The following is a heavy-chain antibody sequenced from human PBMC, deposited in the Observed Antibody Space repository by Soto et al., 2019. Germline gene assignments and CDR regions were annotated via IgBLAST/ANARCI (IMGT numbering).Heavy chain of an antibody. Sequence: SETLSLTCTVSGGPISSSSYYWGWIRQPPGKGLEWIGSIYYSGSTYYNPSLKSRVTISVDTSKNQFSLKLSSVTAADTAVYYCARHREIAVAGNGNRWFDPWGQGTLVTVSS. D-gene: IGHD6-19*01. CDR2: IYYSGST. J-gene: IGHJ5*02. CDR1: GGPISSSSYY. V-gene: IGHV4-39*01. CDR3: ARHREIAVAGNGNRWFDP.